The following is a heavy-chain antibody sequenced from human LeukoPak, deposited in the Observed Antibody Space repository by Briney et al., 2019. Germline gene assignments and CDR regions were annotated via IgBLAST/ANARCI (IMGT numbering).Heavy chain of an antibody. Sequence: ASVKVSCKASGYTFTGYYMHWVRQAPGQGLEWMGWINPNSGGTNYAQKFQGRVTMTRDTSISTAYMELSRLRSDDTAVYYCARYGNYSSSRYHYWGQGTLVTVSS. D-gene: IGHD6-13*01. J-gene: IGHJ4*02. CDR2: INPNSGGT. V-gene: IGHV1-2*02. CDR1: GYTFTGYY. CDR3: ARYGNYSSSRYHY.